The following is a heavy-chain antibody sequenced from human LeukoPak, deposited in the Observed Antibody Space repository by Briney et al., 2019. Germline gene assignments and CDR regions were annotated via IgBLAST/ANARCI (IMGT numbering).Heavy chain of an antibody. CDR1: GFTFNRCW. CDR3: TSWGDTTAEYFQR. D-gene: IGHD2-21*02. CDR2: INPDGRDT. J-gene: IGHJ1*01. Sequence: GGSLRLSCVVSGFTFNRCWMNWVRQAPGKGLEWVAHINPDGRDTYYVDSVKGRFTISRDNAQNSMYLQMNSLRVEDTAVYYCTSWGDTTAEYFQRWGQSTLVTVSS. V-gene: IGHV3-7*01.